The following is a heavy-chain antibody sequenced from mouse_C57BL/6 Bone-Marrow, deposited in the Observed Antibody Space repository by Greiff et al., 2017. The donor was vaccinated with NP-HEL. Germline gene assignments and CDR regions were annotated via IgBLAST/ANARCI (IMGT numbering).Heavy chain of an antibody. V-gene: IGHV5-16*01. J-gene: IGHJ1*03. CDR3: ARDDYWYFEV. Sequence: EVQVVESEGGLVQPGSSMKLSCTASGFTFSDYYMAWVRQVPEKGLEWVANINYDGSSTYYLDSLKSRFIISRDNAKNILYLQMSSLKSEDTATYYCARDDYWYFEVWGTGTTVTVSS. CDR2: INYDGSST. CDR1: GFTFSDYY.